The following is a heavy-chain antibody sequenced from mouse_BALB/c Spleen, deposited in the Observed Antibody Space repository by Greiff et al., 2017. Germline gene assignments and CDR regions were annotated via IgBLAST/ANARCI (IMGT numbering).Heavy chain of an antibody. CDR3: ARGLGLDY. CDR2: IDTSDSYT. Sequence: VQLQQPGAELVMPGASVKMSCKASGYTFTDYWMHWVKQRPGQGLEWIGAIDTSDSYTSYNQKFKGKATLTVDESSSTAYMQLSSLTSEDSAVYYCARGLGLDYWGQGTTLTVSS. J-gene: IGHJ2*01. CDR1: GYTFTDYW. D-gene: IGHD4-1*01. V-gene: IGHV1-69*01.